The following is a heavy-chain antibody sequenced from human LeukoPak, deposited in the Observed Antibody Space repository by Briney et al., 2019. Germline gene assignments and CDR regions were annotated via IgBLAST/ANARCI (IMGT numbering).Heavy chain of an antibody. CDR2: IYYTGGT. V-gene: IGHV4-39*01. Sequence: SETLSLTCSVSGGSITSSSYYWGWIRQPPEKGLEWIVSIYYTGGTYYSPSLKSRVTMSVDTSKNQFSLKLSSVTAADTAVYYCARHARGRYDFWSGCPKDYFDYWGQGTLVTVSS. D-gene: IGHD3-3*01. J-gene: IGHJ4*02. CDR1: GGSITSSSYY. CDR3: ARHARGRYDFWSGCPKDYFDY.